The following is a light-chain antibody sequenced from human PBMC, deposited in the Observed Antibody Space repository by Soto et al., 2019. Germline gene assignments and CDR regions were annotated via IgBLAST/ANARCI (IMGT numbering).Light chain of an antibody. J-gene: IGKJ1*01. Sequence: DIQMTQSPSSLSASVGDRVTITCRASQSISSYLNWYQQKPGKAPKLLIYAASSLQSGVPSRFSGSGCGTDFTLTICSLQPEDFATYYCQQSYSTPKTFGQGTKVDIK. V-gene: IGKV1-39*01. CDR2: AAS. CDR3: QQSYSTPKT. CDR1: QSISSY.